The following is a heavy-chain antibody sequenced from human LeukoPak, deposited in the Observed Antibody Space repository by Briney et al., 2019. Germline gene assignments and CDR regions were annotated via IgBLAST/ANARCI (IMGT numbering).Heavy chain of an antibody. J-gene: IGHJ4*02. Sequence: GGSLRLSCAASRFTFSSYGMHWVRQAPGKGLEWVAVIWYDGSNKYYADSVKGRFTISRDNSKNTLYLQMNSLRAEDTAVYYCARDGDALGLFDYWGQGTLVTVSS. CDR3: ARDGDALGLFDY. CDR1: RFTFSSYG. D-gene: IGHD7-27*01. CDR2: IWYDGSNK. V-gene: IGHV3-33*01.